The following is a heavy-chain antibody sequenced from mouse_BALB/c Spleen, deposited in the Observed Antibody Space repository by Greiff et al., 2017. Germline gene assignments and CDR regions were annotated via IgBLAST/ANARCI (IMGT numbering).Heavy chain of an antibody. Sequence: QVQLKQSGAELARPGASVKMSCKASGYTFTSYTMHWVKQRPGQGLEWIGYINPSSGYTNYNQKFKDKATLTADKSSSTAYMQLSSLTSEDSAVYYCATNWDRGYFDVWGAGTTVTVSS. J-gene: IGHJ1*01. CDR1: GYTFTSYT. CDR2: INPSSGYT. CDR3: ATNWDRGYFDV. D-gene: IGHD4-1*01. V-gene: IGHV1-4*01.